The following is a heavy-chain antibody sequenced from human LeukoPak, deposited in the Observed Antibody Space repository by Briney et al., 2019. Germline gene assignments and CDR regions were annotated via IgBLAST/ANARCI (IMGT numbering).Heavy chain of an antibody. Sequence: SETLSLTCTVSGGSISSYYWSWIRLPPGKGLEWIGYIYYTGATYYNPSLKSRVTISLDTSKNQFSLKLSSVAAADAAVYYCARAGYSYGTGYYFDYWGQGALVTVSS. D-gene: IGHD5-18*01. V-gene: IGHV4-59*01. CDR1: GGSISSYY. CDR3: ARAGYSYGTGYYFDY. J-gene: IGHJ4*02. CDR2: IYYTGAT.